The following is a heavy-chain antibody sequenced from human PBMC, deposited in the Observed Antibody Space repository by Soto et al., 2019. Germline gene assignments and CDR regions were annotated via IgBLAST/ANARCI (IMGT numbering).Heavy chain of an antibody. Sequence: EVQLVESGGGLVKPGGSLRLSCAASGFTFSNAWMNWVRQAPGKGLEWVGRIKSKTDGGTTDYAAPVKGRFTISRDDSKNTLYLQMNSLKTEDTAVYYCTTNIAAAGYYYCYYGMDVWGQGTTVTVSS. V-gene: IGHV3-15*07. D-gene: IGHD6-13*01. J-gene: IGHJ6*02. CDR2: IKSKTDGGTT. CDR3: TTNIAAAGYYYCYYGMDV. CDR1: GFTFSNAW.